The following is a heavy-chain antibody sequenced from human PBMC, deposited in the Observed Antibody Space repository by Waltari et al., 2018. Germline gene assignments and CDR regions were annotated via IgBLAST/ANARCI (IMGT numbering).Heavy chain of an antibody. CDR3: ARDGPLTGDLFDY. J-gene: IGHJ4*02. D-gene: IGHD7-27*01. CDR2: INPNNDGP. V-gene: IGHV1-2*02. Sequence: VQLVQSGAEVKKPGASVKVSCKASGYTFIGYYIHWVRQAPGQGPEWMGWINPNNDGPKYAQKFQGRVTMTRDTSISTAYMELSRLTSDDTAVYYCARDGPLTGDLFDYWGQGTLVTVSS. CDR1: GYTFIGYY.